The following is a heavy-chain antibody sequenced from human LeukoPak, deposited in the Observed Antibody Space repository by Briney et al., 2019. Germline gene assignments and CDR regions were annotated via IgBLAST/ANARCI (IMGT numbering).Heavy chain of an antibody. CDR2: ISGSGGTT. CDR1: GFTFNNYY. Sequence: PGGSLRLSCAASGFTFNNYYMNWVRQAPGRGLEWVSGISGSGGTTYYADSVQGRFTISRDNPKNTLYLQMNSLRAEDTAVYYCAKDLSSTVVRQGWFDPWGQGTLVTVSS. V-gene: IGHV3-23*01. D-gene: IGHD4-23*01. CDR3: AKDLSSTVVRQGWFDP. J-gene: IGHJ5*02.